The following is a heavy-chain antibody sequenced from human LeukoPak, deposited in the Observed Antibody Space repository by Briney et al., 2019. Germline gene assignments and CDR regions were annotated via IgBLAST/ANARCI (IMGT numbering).Heavy chain of an antibody. J-gene: IGHJ4*02. CDR2: INPNSGGT. Sequence: ASVKVSCKASGYTFTGHYMHWVRQAPGQGLEWMGRINPNSGGTNYAQKFQGRVTMTRDTSISTAYMELSRLRSDDTAVYYCARSTMTTVTTQEFDYWGQGTLVTVSS. CDR1: GYTFTGHY. D-gene: IGHD4-17*01. V-gene: IGHV1-2*06. CDR3: ARSTMTTVTTQEFDY.